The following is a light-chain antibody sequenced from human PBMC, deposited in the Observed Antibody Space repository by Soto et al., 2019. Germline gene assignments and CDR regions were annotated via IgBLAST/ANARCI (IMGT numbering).Light chain of an antibody. V-gene: IGLV2-14*01. CDR2: DVS. J-gene: IGLJ2*01. Sequence: QSALTQPASVSGSPGQSITISCTGTSSDVGGYNYVSWYQQPPGKAPKLMIYDVSNRPSGVSNRFSGSKSGNTASLTISGLQADDEADYYCSSYTSSSTPVVFGGGTKLTVL. CDR1: SSDVGGYNY. CDR3: SSYTSSSTPVV.